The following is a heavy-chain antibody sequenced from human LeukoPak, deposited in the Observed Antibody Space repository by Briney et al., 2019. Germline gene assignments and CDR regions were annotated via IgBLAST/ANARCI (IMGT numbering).Heavy chain of an antibody. CDR1: GYSISSGYY. J-gene: IGHJ4*02. CDR2: IYHTGSR. V-gene: IGHV4-38-2*02. Sequence: NPSETLSLTCAVSGYSISSGYYWGWLRPPPAKRLGWVASIYHTGSRYYTPSLKSRVTISVDTTKNQFSLKLSSVTAADTAVYYCARDAQTYYYHSSGYYFEYWGQGSLVTVSS. CDR3: ARDAQTYYYHSSGYYFEY. D-gene: IGHD3-22*01.